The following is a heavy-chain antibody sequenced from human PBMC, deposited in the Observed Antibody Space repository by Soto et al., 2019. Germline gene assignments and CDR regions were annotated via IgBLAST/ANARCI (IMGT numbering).Heavy chain of an antibody. CDR2: ISSSSSYI. V-gene: IGHV3-21*01. D-gene: IGHD6-13*01. J-gene: IGHJ4*02. CDR3: AKTSHSSSWYLVPYYFDY. Sequence: GGSLRLSCAASGFTFSSYSMNWVRQAPGKGLEWVSSISSSSSYIYYADSVKGRFTISRDNAKNSLYLQMNSLRAEDTAVYYCAKTSHSSSWYLVPYYFDYWGQGTLVTVSS. CDR1: GFTFSSYS.